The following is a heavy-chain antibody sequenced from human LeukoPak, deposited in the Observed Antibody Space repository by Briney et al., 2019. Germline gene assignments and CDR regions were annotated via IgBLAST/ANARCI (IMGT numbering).Heavy chain of an antibody. CDR2: ISGDGGST. Sequence: PGGSLRLSCAASGFVFNTYSMHWVRQAPGKGLECVSAISGDGGSTYYASSVKGRFTISRDNSKNTLYLQMGSLRPDDTALYYCAREQPAGSTDYWGQGTLVTVSS. D-gene: IGHD2-2*01. CDR1: GFVFNTYS. V-gene: IGHV3-64*01. J-gene: IGHJ4*02. CDR3: AREQPAGSTDY.